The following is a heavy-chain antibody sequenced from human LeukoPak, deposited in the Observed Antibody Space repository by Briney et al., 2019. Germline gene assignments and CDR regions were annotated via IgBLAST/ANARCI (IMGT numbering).Heavy chain of an antibody. D-gene: IGHD3-9*01. Sequence: GGSLRLSCAASGFTFSNYAMTWVRQAPGKGLEWVSAISGTGSSTYYADSVKGRFTTSRDNSKNTLFLQMNSLTAEDTAVYYCAKVLSLRYYDWVLYADYWGQGTLVTVSS. CDR1: GFTFSNYA. V-gene: IGHV3-23*01. CDR2: ISGTGSST. J-gene: IGHJ4*02. CDR3: AKVLSLRYYDWVLYADY.